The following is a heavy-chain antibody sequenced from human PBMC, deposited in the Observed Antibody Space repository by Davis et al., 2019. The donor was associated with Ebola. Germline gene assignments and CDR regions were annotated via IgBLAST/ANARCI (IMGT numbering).Heavy chain of an antibody. CDR2: IWYDGSNK. D-gene: IGHD5-24*01. CDR1: GFTFSSYG. J-gene: IGHJ4*02. Sequence: GESLKISCAASGFTFSSYGMHWVRQAPGKGLEWVAVIWYDGSNKCYADSVKGRFTISRDNSKNTLYLQMNSLRAEDTAVYYCAKEKRWLQLGGRLPGNFDYWGQGTLVTVSS. V-gene: IGHV3-30*02. CDR3: AKEKRWLQLGGRLPGNFDY.